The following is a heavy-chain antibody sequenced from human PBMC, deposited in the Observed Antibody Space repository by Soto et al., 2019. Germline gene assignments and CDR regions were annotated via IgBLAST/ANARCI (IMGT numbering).Heavy chain of an antibody. Sequence: QLQLQESGPGLVKPSETLSLTCTVSGGSISSSSYYWGWIRQPPGKGLEWIGSIYYSGSTYYNPSLKSRVTISVDTSKNQFSLKLSSVTAADTAVYYCARRRGILTGYSNFDYWGQGTLVTVSS. CDR1: GGSISSSSYY. CDR3: ARRRGILTGYSNFDY. V-gene: IGHV4-39*01. CDR2: IYYSGST. J-gene: IGHJ4*02. D-gene: IGHD3-9*01.